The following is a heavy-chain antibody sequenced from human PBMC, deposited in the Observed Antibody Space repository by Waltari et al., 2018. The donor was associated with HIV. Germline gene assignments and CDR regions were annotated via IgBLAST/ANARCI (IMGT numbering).Heavy chain of an antibody. D-gene: IGHD2-2*01. Sequence: QVQLQQWGAGLLKPSETLSLTCAVYGGSFSGYYWSWIRQPPGKGLEWIGEINHSGSTNYNPSLKGRVTISVDTSKNQFSLKLSSVTAADTAVYYCARGASSTSASYRADNWFDPWGQGTLVTVSS. CDR3: ARGASSTSASYRADNWFDP. CDR1: GGSFSGYY. V-gene: IGHV4-34*01. J-gene: IGHJ5*02. CDR2: INHSGST.